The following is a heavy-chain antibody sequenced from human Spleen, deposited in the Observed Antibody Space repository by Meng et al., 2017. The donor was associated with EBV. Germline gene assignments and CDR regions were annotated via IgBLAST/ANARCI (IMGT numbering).Heavy chain of an antibody. CDR2: INTETGSP. CDR1: EYTFTSVG. CDR3: ARNVGGGSYYFY. J-gene: IGHJ4*02. V-gene: IGHV7-4-1*02. Sequence: LGELGFELTGPWASVKVSGQASEYTFTSVGLNWVRQAPGQGLEWMGWINTETGSPMYAQDFTGRFVFSLDTSVNTAYLQINSLRAEDTAVYYCARNVGGGSYYFYWGQGTLVTVSS. D-gene: IGHD1-26*01.